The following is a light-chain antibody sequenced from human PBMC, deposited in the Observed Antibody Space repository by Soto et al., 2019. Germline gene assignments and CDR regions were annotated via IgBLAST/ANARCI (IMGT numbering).Light chain of an antibody. CDR3: QTWGTGFVV. J-gene: IGLJ3*02. Sequence: QSVLTQSPSASASLGASVKLTCTLNSGHSDYAIAWHQQQSEKGPRYLMKLNSDGNHIKGDGISDRFSGSSSGAERYLTISSLQSEDEADYYCQTWGTGFVVFGGGTKVTVL. CDR2: LNSDGNH. V-gene: IGLV4-69*01. CDR1: SGHSDYA.